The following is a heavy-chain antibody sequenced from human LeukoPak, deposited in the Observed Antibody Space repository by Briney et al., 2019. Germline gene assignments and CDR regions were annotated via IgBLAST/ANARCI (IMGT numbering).Heavy chain of an antibody. CDR1: GFIFSHYG. Sequence: GTSLRLSCEASGFIFSHYGMHWVRQAPGKGREWVAVIWSDGTNRYYADSVKGRFSIYRDDSQKRVFLQMTSLRAEDTAVYYCVRDAQRGFDYSNSLQYWGQGALVIVSS. J-gene: IGHJ4*02. V-gene: IGHV3-33*01. D-gene: IGHD4-11*01. CDR3: VRDAQRGFDYSNSLQY. CDR2: IWSDGTNR.